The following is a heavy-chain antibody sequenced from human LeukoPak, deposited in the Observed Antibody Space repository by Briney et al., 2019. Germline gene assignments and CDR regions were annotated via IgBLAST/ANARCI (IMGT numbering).Heavy chain of an antibody. CDR1: GYTLTELS. CDR2: ISFDGSNK. D-gene: IGHD1-26*01. V-gene: IGHV3-30*04. J-gene: IGHJ4*02. Sequence: SCKVSGYTLTELSMHWVRQAPGKGLEWVAVISFDGSNKYYADSVKGRFTVSRDNSKNTLYLQIHSLRGEDTAMYFCAREEEWELPDYWGQGTLVIVSS. CDR3: AREEEWELPDY.